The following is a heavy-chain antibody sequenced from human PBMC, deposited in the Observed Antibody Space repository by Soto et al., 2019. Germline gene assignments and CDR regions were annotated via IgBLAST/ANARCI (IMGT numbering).Heavy chain of an antibody. V-gene: IGHV3-30*03. D-gene: IGHD3-3*01. Sequence: GGSLRLSCAASGFTFSSYGMHWVRQAPGKGLEWVAVISYDGSNKYYADSVKGRFTISRDNAKNTLYLQMNSLRAEDTAVYYCAWGDYDFWSGPKVYYYYMDVWGKGTTVTVSS. CDR1: GFTFSSYG. CDR2: ISYDGSNK. CDR3: AWGDYDFWSGPKVYYYYMDV. J-gene: IGHJ6*03.